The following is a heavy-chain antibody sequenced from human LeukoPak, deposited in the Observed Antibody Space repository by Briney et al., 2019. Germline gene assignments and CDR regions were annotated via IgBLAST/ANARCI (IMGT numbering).Heavy chain of an antibody. CDR2: ISGSGINT. Sequence: GGSLRLSCTASGFTFSNYAMSWVRQAPGKGLEWVSTISGSGINTYYPDSVKGRFSISRDNSKTTLYLQINSLRAEDTAVYYCGLLGSLKLGVAGHYWYLNLWGRGTLVTVSS. CDR1: GFTFSNYA. D-gene: IGHD6-19*01. V-gene: IGHV3-23*01. J-gene: IGHJ2*01. CDR3: GLLGSLKLGVAGHYWYLNL.